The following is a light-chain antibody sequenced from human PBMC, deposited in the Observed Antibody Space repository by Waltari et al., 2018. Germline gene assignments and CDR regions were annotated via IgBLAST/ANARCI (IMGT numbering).Light chain of an antibody. CDR1: SSDLGGFSF. Sequence: QSALPQPASVSGSPGQSITISCTRSSSDLGGFSFVSSYQQHPGKAPQLMIYDVSHRPSGVSNRFSGSKSGNTASLTISGLQPEDEADYYCSSYTSIIPPFLFGTGTKVTVL. J-gene: IGLJ1*01. CDR2: DVS. CDR3: SSYTSIIPPFL. V-gene: IGLV2-14*01.